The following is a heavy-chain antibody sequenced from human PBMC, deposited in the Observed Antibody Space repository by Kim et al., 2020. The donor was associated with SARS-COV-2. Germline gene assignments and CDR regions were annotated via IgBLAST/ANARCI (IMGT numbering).Heavy chain of an antibody. CDR1: GGSISSYY. Sequence: SETLSLTCTVSGGSISSYYWSWIRQPPGKGLEWIGYIYYSGSTNYNPSLKSRVTISVDTSKNQFSLKLSSVTAADTAVYYCARSVAGRGAFDIWGQGTMV. CDR2: IYYSGST. CDR3: ARSVAGRGAFDI. D-gene: IGHD3-10*01. V-gene: IGHV4-59*13. J-gene: IGHJ3*02.